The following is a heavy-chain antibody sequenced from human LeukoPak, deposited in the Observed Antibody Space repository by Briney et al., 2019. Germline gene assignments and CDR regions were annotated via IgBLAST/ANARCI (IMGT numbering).Heavy chain of an antibody. CDR3: AKDSSGYTCGLIDD. J-gene: IGHJ4*02. CDR1: GFTFGNYA. Sequence: GGSLRLSCAASGFTFGNYAMNWFRQAPGKGLEWVSGLSGSGKTTYYADSVTGRFAISRDNSENTLYLQMNSLRADDTALYYCAKDSSGYTCGLIDDWGQGELVTVSS. V-gene: IGHV3-23*01. CDR2: LSGSGKTT. D-gene: IGHD5-18*01.